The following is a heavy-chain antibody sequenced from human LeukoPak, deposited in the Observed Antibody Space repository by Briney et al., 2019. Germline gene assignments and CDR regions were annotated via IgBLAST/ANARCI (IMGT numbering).Heavy chain of an antibody. CDR1: GFTFSSYS. Sequence: GGSLRLSCAASGFTFSSYSMNWVRQAPGKGLEWVSSISSSSSYIYYADSVKGRFTIPRDNAKNSLYLQMNSLRAEDTAVYYCARGVSLSGWTTWGQGTLVTVSS. J-gene: IGHJ5*02. D-gene: IGHD6-19*01. CDR3: ARGVSLSGWTT. CDR2: ISSSSSYI. V-gene: IGHV3-21*01.